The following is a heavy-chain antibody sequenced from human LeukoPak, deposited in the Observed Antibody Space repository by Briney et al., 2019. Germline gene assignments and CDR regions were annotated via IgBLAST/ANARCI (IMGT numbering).Heavy chain of an antibody. V-gene: IGHV3-20*04. CDR3: ARDAWELPGCYDN. Sequence: SGGSLRLSCAASGFTFDDYGMSLVRQAPGKGLEWVSGINWNGGSTGYADSVKGRFTISRDNAKNSLYLQMNSLRAEDTAVYYCARDAWELPGCYDNWGQGTLVTVSS. CDR1: GFTFDDYG. CDR2: INWNGGST. D-gene: IGHD1-26*01. J-gene: IGHJ4*02.